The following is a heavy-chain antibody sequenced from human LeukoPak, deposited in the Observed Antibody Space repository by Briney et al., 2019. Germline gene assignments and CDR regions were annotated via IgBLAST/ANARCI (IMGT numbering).Heavy chain of an antibody. CDR1: GYTFTSYG. Sequence: ASVKVSCKASGYTFTSYGISWVRQAPGQGLEWMGWISAYNGNTNYAQKLQGRVTMTTDTSTSTAYMELRSLRSDDTAVYYCARGHCSSTSCYISNWFDPWGQGTLVTVSS. CDR2: ISAYNGNT. V-gene: IGHV1-18*01. J-gene: IGHJ5*02. CDR3: ARGHCSSTSCYISNWFDP. D-gene: IGHD2-2*02.